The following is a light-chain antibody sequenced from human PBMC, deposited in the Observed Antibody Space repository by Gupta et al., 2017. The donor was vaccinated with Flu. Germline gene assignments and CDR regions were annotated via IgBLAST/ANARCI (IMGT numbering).Light chain of an antibody. V-gene: IGKV3-20*01. Sequence: GASSRATGIPDRFSGSGSGTDFSLTISRLEPEDFAVYYCQQYGRSPYTFRSPYTFGQGTKLEIK. J-gene: IGKJ2*01. CDR2: GAS. CDR3: QQYGRSPYTFRSPYT.